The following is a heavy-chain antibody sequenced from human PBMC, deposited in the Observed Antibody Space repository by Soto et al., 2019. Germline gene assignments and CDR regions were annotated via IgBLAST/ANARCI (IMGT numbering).Heavy chain of an antibody. D-gene: IGHD3-10*01. V-gene: IGHV4-34*01. CDR2: INHSGST. J-gene: IGHJ6*04. CDR3: AFGITMVRGSYYYGMEV. CDR1: GGSFSGYY. Sequence: SETLSLTCAVYGGSFSGYYWSWIRQPPGKGLEWIGEINHSGSTNYNPSLKSRVTISVDTSKNQFSLKLSSVTAADTAVYYCAFGITMVRGSYYYGMEVWVKGNTVTVS.